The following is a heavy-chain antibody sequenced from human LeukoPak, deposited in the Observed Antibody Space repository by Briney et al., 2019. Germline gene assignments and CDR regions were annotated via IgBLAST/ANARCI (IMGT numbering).Heavy chain of an antibody. D-gene: IGHD4-23*01. CDR1: GFTFSSYA. J-gene: IGHJ4*02. CDR3: ANLLRWEPY. Sequence: GGSLRLSCAASGFTFSSYAVSWVRQAPGKGLEWVSGISGSDGSTNYADSVKGRFTISRENSKNTLYLQMNSLRAEDTAVYYCANLLRWEPYWGQGTLVTVSS. CDR2: ISGSDGST. V-gene: IGHV3-23*01.